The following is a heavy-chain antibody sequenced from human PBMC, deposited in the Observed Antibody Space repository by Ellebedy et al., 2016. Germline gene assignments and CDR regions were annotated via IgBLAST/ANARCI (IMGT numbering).Heavy chain of an antibody. CDR2: LTWNSDRM. J-gene: IGHJ4*02. Sequence: SLKISXAASGFTFDDYAMHWVRQPPGKGLEWVSGLTWNSDRMAYADSVKGRFTISRDNAKKSLFLQMNSLRPADTALYYCAKDLERGLEWSQSAFDYWGQGTLVTVSS. CDR3: AKDLERGLEWSQSAFDY. V-gene: IGHV3-9*01. D-gene: IGHD3-3*01. CDR1: GFTFDDYA.